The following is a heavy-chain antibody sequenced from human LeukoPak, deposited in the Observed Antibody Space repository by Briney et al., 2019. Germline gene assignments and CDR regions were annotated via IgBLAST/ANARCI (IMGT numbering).Heavy chain of an antibody. CDR1: GFTFSSYA. CDR3: ATNPPYDSSGYRYYYYYMYV. Sequence: GGSLRLSCAASGFTFSSYAMSWVRQAPGKGLEWVSGISGRGGSTYYADSVKGRFTISRDNSKNTLYLQMNSLRAEDTAVYYCATNPPYDSSGYRYYYYYMYVWAKGTTVTVSS. CDR2: ISGRGGST. J-gene: IGHJ6*03. D-gene: IGHD3-22*01. V-gene: IGHV3-23*01.